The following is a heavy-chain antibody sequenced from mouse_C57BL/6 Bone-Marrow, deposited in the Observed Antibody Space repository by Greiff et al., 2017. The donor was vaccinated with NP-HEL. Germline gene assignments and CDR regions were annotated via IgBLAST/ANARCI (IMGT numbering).Heavy chain of an antibody. Sequence: QVQLQQSGAELARPGASVKLSCKASGYTFTSYGISWVKQRTGQGLEWIGEIYPRSGNTYYNEKFKGKATLTADKSSSTAYMELRSLTSEDSAVYFCAREGYYGSSYEAYWGQGTLVTVSA. CDR1: GYTFTSYG. CDR2: IYPRSGNT. V-gene: IGHV1-81*01. D-gene: IGHD1-1*01. CDR3: AREGYYGSSYEAY. J-gene: IGHJ3*01.